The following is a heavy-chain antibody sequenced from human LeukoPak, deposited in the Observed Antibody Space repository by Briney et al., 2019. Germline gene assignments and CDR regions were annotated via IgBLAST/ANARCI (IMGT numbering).Heavy chain of an antibody. J-gene: IGHJ2*01. CDR3: ARGPPWYFDL. CDR2: INGDGSST. V-gene: IGHV3-74*01. D-gene: IGHD6-25*01. Sequence: GGSLRPSCAASGLIFRSYWMHWVRQAPGKGLVWVSTINGDGSSTTYADSVKGRFTISRDNAKNTLYLQMNSLRVEDTVVYYCARGPPWYFDLWGRGTLVTVSS. CDR1: GLIFRSYW.